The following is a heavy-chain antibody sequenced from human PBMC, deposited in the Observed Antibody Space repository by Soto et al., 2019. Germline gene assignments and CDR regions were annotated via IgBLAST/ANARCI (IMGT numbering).Heavy chain of an antibody. V-gene: IGHV3-15*07. Sequence: GGSLRLSCAASGFTFSNAWMNWVRQAPGKGLEWVGRIKSKTDGGTTDYAAPVKGRFTISRDDSKNTLYLQMNSLKTEDTAVYYCTTQALGGYSYGYFTYYYGMDVWGQGTTVTVSS. CDR1: GFTFSNAW. CDR3: TTQALGGYSYGYFTYYYGMDV. J-gene: IGHJ6*02. CDR2: IKSKTDGGTT. D-gene: IGHD5-18*01.